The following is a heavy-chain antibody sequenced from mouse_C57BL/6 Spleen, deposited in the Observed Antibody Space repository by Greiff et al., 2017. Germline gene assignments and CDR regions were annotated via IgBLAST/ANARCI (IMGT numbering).Heavy chain of an antibody. D-gene: IGHD2-3*01. CDR2: IHPNSGST. CDR1: GYTFTSYW. J-gene: IGHJ2*01. CDR3: ARYSDGYYVEFGY. V-gene: IGHV1-64*01. Sequence: QVQLQQSGAELVKPGASVKLSCKASGYTFTSYWMPWVKQRPGQGLEWIGMIHPNSGSTNYNEKFKSKATLTVDKSSSTAYMQLSSLTSEDSAVYYCARYSDGYYVEFGYWGQGTTLTVSS.